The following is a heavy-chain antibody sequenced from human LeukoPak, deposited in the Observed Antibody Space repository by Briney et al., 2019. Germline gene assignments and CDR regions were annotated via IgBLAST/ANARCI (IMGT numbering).Heavy chain of an antibody. V-gene: IGHV4-4*07. CDR3: ARGPRVSTQIAATGILDY. D-gene: IGHD6-13*01. Sequence: SETLSLTCTVSGGSISSYYWSWIRQPAGKGLEWIGRIYTSGSTNYNTSLKSRVTMSVDTSKNQFSLKLSSVTAADTAVYYCARGPRVSTQIAATGILDYWGQGTLVTVSS. J-gene: IGHJ4*02. CDR2: IYTSGST. CDR1: GGSISSYY.